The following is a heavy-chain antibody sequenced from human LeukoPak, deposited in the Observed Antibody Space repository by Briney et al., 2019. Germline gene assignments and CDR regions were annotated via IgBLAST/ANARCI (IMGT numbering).Heavy chain of an antibody. J-gene: IGHJ3*02. CDR2: ISSSGSTI. CDR3: AREGPYSGGVYAFDI. D-gene: IGHD1-26*01. V-gene: IGHV3-11*01. CDR1: GFTFSDYY. Sequence: KPGGSLRLSCAASGFTFSDYYMSWIRQAPGKGLGWVSYISSSGSTIYYAGSVKGRLTISRDNAKNSLYLQMNSLRAEDTAVYYRAREGPYSGGVYAFDIWGQGTKVTGSS.